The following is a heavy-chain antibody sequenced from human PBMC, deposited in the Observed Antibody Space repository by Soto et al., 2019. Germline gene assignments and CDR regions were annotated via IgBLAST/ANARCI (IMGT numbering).Heavy chain of an antibody. J-gene: IGHJ6*02. CDR1: GYSFTAYG. D-gene: IGHD3-3*01. V-gene: IGHV1-18*01. CDR3: ARDAPPPELRFLEWHNYDYNGMDV. CDR2: ISCYNGKT. Sequence: QVQVVQSGDEVKETGASVRVSCKTSGYSFTAYGISWVRQAPGQGLEWMGWISCYNGKTKYAQKVQGTATMTTHTSTSTAYMEVRRLRSDDTAIYYCARDAPPPELRFLEWHNYDYNGMDVWGQGTTVTVSS.